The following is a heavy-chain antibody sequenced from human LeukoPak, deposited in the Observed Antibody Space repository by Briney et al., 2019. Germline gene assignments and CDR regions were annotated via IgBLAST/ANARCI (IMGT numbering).Heavy chain of an antibody. Sequence: PSETLSLTCAVYGGSFSGYYWSWIRQPPGKGLEWIGYISTSGSTNYNPSLKSRVSISLDTSKNRFSLNLNFVTAADTAVYYCASPRSGYRYTFDYWGQGALVTVSS. D-gene: IGHD3-22*01. CDR1: GGSFSGYY. CDR2: ISTSGST. V-gene: IGHV4-4*09. CDR3: ASPRSGYRYTFDY. J-gene: IGHJ4*02.